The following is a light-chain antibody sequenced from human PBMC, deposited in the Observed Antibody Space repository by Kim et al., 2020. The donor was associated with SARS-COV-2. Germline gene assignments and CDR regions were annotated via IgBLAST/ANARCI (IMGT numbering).Light chain of an antibody. CDR1: SGTIATKD. V-gene: IGLV6-57*03. J-gene: IGLJ2*01. Sequence: KTVTSACDRNSGTIATKDVQWYQQRPNSATTTVIYEDGQSPSGVPDRFSGSIDSSSNTASLTISGLRTEDEADYYCQSYDSSNIVVFGGGTKLTVL. CDR3: QSYDSSNIVV. CDR2: EDG.